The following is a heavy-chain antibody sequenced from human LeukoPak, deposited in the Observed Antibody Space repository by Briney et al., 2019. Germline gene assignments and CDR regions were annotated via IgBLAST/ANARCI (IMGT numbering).Heavy chain of an antibody. CDR3: AKDLTTYYYGSGSYPIFEY. CDR1: GFTFSGYY. D-gene: IGHD3-10*01. CDR2: ISSSGSTI. V-gene: IGHV3-11*01. J-gene: IGHJ4*02. Sequence: GGSLRLSCAASGFTFSGYYMSWIRQAPGKGLEWVSYISSSGSTIYYADSVKGRFTISRDNAKNSLYLQMNSLRAEDTAVYYCAKDLTTYYYGSGSYPIFEYWGQGTLVTVSS.